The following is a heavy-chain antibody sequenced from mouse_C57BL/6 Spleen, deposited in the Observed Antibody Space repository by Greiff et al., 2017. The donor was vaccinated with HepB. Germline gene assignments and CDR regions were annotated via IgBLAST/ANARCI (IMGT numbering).Heavy chain of an antibody. Sequence: QVQLQQSGAELVRPGASVKLSCKASGYTFTDYYINWVKQRPGQGLEWIARIYPGSGNTYYNEKFKGKATLTAEKSSSTAYMQLSSLTSEDSAVYFCARGGTTGFDVWGTGTTVTVSS. J-gene: IGHJ1*03. CDR2: IYPGSGNT. D-gene: IGHD1-1*01. V-gene: IGHV1-76*01. CDR1: GYTFTDYY. CDR3: ARGGTTGFDV.